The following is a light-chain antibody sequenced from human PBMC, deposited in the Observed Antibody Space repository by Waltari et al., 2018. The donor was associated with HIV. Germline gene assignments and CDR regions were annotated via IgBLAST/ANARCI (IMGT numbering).Light chain of an antibody. CDR3: QAWDSSTAVL. CDR2: QGT. CDR1: KLGDKY. Sequence: SYELTQPPSVSVSPGQTASITCSGDKLGDKYACWYQQKSGQSPVLVIYQGTKRPSGIPGRVSGSNSGNTATLTISGTQAMDEADYYCQAWDSSTAVLFGGGTKLTVL. V-gene: IGLV3-1*01. J-gene: IGLJ2*01.